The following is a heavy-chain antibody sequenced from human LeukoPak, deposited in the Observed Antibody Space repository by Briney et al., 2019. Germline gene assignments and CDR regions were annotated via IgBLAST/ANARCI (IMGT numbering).Heavy chain of an antibody. V-gene: IGHV4-39*01. J-gene: IGHJ5*02. Sequence: PSETLSLTCAVSGGSIGRTTDYWGWIRQPPGKGLEWIGSMYHSGSTYYNPSHKSRVSMFVDTSKNHFSLKLSAVTAADTAVYYCARHKGCGTSCYRGWFDPWGQGTLVTVSS. D-gene: IGHD2-2*02. CDR3: ARHKGCGTSCYRGWFDP. CDR1: GGSIGRTTDY. CDR2: MYHSGST.